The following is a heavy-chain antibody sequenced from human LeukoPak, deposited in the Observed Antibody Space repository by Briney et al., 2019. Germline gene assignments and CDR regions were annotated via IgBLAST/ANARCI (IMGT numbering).Heavy chain of an antibody. D-gene: IGHD5-18*01. CDR3: AKGSRPGYSYGPREYYYYMDV. CDR2: ISGSGGST. Sequence: PGGSLRLSCAASGFTFSSYAITWVRQAPGKGLEWVSGISGSGGSTYYADSVKGRFTISRDNSKNTLYLQMNSLRAEDTAVYYCAKGSRPGYSYGPREYYYYMDVWGKGTTVTVSS. J-gene: IGHJ6*03. CDR1: GFTFSSYA. V-gene: IGHV3-23*01.